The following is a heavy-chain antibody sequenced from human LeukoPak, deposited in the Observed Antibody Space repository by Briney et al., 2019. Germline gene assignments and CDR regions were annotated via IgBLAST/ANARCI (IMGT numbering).Heavy chain of an antibody. CDR2: IRYDGSNK. CDR3: AKGRRIAAADPTYYYYYMDV. CDR1: GFTFSSYG. Sequence: PGGSLRLSCAASGFTFSSYGMHWVRQAPGKGLEWVAFIRYDGSNKYYADSVKGRFTISRDNSKNTLYLQMNSLGAEDTAVYYCAKGRRIAAADPTYYYYYMDVWGKGTTVTISS. V-gene: IGHV3-30*02. J-gene: IGHJ6*03. D-gene: IGHD6-13*01.